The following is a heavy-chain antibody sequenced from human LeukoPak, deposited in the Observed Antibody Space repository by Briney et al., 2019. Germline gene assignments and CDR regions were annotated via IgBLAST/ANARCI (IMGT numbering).Heavy chain of an antibody. J-gene: IGHJ4*02. CDR2: IYSGGST. CDR1: GFTVSSNY. V-gene: IGHV3-53*01. D-gene: IGHD2-15*01. CDR3: AREGGLNRGYCSGGSCYDYFDY. Sequence: GGSLRLSCAASGFTVSSNYMSWVRQAPGKGLEWVSVIYSGGSTYYADSVKGRFTISRDNSKNTLYLQMNSLRAEDTAVYYCAREGGLNRGYCSGGSCYDYFDYWGRGTLVTVSS.